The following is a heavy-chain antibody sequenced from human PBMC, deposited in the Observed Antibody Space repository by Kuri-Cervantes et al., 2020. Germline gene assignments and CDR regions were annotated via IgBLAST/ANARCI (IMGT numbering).Heavy chain of an antibody. Sequence: GESLKISCAASGFTFSSYWMSWVRQAPGKGLEWVANIKQDGSEKYYVDSVEGRFTISRDNAKNSLYLQMNSLRAEDTAVYYCARDSGYDWDYFDYWGQGTLVTVSS. V-gene: IGHV3-7*04. CDR2: IKQDGSEK. J-gene: IGHJ4*02. CDR3: ARDSGYDWDYFDY. CDR1: GFTFSSYW. D-gene: IGHD5-12*01.